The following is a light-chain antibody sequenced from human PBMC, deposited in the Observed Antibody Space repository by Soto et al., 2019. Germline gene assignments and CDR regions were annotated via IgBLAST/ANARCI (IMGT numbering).Light chain of an antibody. Sequence: EVVMTQSPGTLSVSPGEGATLSCRASQSVSVNLAWYQHRPGQAPSPLIYDASTRAIGVPARVSGRGSETEFTLTISGLQSEDFGFYYCLQYNTWPYTFGRGTKLDI. CDR1: QSVSVN. V-gene: IGKV3-15*01. CDR3: LQYNTWPYT. J-gene: IGKJ2*01. CDR2: DAS.